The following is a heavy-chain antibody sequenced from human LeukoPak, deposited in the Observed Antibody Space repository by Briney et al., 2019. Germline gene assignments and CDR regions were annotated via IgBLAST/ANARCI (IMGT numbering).Heavy chain of an antibody. Sequence: GGPLTLSCAASGFTLSTYSKNWVRQAPGKGREWVTSISSSSYIYYADSVKGRFTISRVNAKNSLYLRMNSLRAEDTAVYYCASQQVRNYYYYHGMDVWGQGTTVTVFS. J-gene: IGHJ6*02. CDR3: ASQQVRNYYYYHGMDV. CDR1: GFTLSTYS. V-gene: IGHV3-21*01. D-gene: IGHD6-13*01. CDR2: ISSSSYI.